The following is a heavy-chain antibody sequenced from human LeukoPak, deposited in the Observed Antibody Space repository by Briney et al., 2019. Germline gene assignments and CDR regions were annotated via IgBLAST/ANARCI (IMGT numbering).Heavy chain of an antibody. CDR1: GFTFDDYA. J-gene: IGHJ4*02. CDR3: ARSMVTIFGVVINPLDY. V-gene: IGHV3-9*01. CDR2: ISWNSGSI. Sequence: GRSLRLSCAASGFTFDDYAMHWVRQALGKGLEWVSGISWNSGSIGYADSVKGRFTISRDNAKNSLYLQMNSLRAEDTALYYCARSMVTIFGVVINPLDYWGQGTLVTVSS. D-gene: IGHD3-3*01.